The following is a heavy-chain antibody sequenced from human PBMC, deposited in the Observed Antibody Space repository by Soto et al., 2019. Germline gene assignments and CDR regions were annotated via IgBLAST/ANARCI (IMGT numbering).Heavy chain of an antibody. Sequence: GWLRRACSASGFTFSSYDMHWVRQATGKGLEWVSAIGTSGDTYYPGSVKGRFTISRENAKNSLYLQMNSLRAGDTAVYYCATGPRIVGATRRRYYYGMDVWGQGTAVTVYS. CDR3: ATGPRIVGATRRRYYYGMDV. J-gene: IGHJ6*02. D-gene: IGHD1-26*01. V-gene: IGHV3-13*01. CDR1: GFTFSSYD. CDR2: IGTSGDT.